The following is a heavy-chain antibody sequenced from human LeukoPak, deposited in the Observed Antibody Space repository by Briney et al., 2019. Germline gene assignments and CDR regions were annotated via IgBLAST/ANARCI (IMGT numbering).Heavy chain of an antibody. CDR1: GDRVSSNSAA. J-gene: IGHJ4*02. CDR3: VREGSYFDY. Sequence: PSQTLSLTCAISGDRVSSNSAAWNWIRQSPSRGLEWLGKTYYRSDWYSDYAVSGKSRITNTPDTSENQFPLQLNSVAPAVTAVDCCVREGSYFDYWGQGTLVTVSS. V-gene: IGHV6-1*01. CDR2: TYYRSDWYS.